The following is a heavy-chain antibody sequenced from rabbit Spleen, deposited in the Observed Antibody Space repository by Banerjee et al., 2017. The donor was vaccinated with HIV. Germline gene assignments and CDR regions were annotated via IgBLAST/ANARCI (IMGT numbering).Heavy chain of an antibody. V-gene: IGHV1S45*01. D-gene: IGHD1-1*01. Sequence: QEHLEESGGDLVKPEGSLTLTCTASGFSFSTGYWVWWVRQAPGKGLESIACIYTGSSGTIHYANWAKGRFTISKTSSTTVTLQMTSLTAADTATYFCARDLTGVIGWNFGWWGQGTLVTVS. CDR1: GFSFSTGYW. CDR3: ARDLTGVIGWNFGW. J-gene: IGHJ4*01. CDR2: IYTGSSGTI.